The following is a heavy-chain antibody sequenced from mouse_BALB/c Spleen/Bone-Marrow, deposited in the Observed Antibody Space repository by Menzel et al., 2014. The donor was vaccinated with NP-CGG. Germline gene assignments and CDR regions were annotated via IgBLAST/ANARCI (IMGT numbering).Heavy chain of an antibody. J-gene: IGHJ2*01. CDR3: ARDY. V-gene: IGHV1-7*01. CDR1: GYTFTDTW. Sequence: QVQLQQPGPELAKPGASVKMSCKASGYTFTDTWIHWIKQRPGQGLEWIGYINPSTGYAEYTQNFKDKATLTVDKSSSTAYMQLSSLTSEDSAVYYWARDYWGQGTTLTVSS. CDR2: INPSTGYA.